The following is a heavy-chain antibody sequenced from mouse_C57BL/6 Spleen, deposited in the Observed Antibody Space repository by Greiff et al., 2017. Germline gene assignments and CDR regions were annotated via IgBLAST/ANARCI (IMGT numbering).Heavy chain of an antibody. V-gene: IGHV5-4*01. CDR3: ARDGNWVAY. Sequence: EVMLVESGGGLVKPGGSLKLSCAASGFTFSSYAMSWVRQTPEKRLEWVATISDGGSYTYYPDNVKGRFTISRDNAKNNLYLQMSHLKSEDTAMYYCARDGNWVAYWGQGTLVTVSA. D-gene: IGHD4-1*01. J-gene: IGHJ3*01. CDR1: GFTFSSYA. CDR2: ISDGGSYT.